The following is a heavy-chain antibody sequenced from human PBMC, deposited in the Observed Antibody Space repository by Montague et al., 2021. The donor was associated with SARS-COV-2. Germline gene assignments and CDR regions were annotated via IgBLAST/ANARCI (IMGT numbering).Heavy chain of an antibody. CDR3: ARTEYNWNDWFDP. J-gene: IGHJ5*02. CDR2: IFHSGIT. V-gene: IGHV4-59*13. Sequence: SETLSLTCSVSGGSISSYYWSWIRQSPGKGLEWIGNIFHSGITDXNPSLKSRVTISVDMSKNQFSLQLNSVTAADSAVYYCARTEYNWNDWFDPWGQGTLVTVSS. CDR1: GGSISSYY. D-gene: IGHD1-20*01.